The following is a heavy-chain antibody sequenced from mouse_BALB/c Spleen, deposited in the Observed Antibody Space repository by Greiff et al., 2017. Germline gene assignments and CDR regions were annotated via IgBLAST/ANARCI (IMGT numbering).Heavy chain of an antibody. V-gene: IGHV5-4*02. Sequence: EVKLVESGGGLVKPGGSLKLSCAASGFTFSDYYMYWVRQTPEKRLEWVATISDGGSYTYYPDSVKGRFTISRDNAKNNLYLQMSSLKSEDTAMYYCARSYSAMDYWGQGTSVTVSS. CDR1: GFTFSDYY. CDR3: ARSYSAMDY. D-gene: IGHD2-10*01. CDR2: ISDGGSYT. J-gene: IGHJ4*01.